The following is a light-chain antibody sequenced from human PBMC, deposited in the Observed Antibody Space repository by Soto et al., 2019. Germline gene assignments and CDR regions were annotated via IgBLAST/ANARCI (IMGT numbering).Light chain of an antibody. V-gene: IGLV2-8*01. CDR1: SSDVGGYNY. CDR3: SSYTDSNIVV. CDR2: EVN. Sequence: QSVLTQPPSASGSPGHSVTISCTGTSSDVGGYNYVSWYQQHPGKAPKLMIYEVNKRPSGVPDRFSGSKSGNTASLTVSGLQAEDEADYYCSSYTDSNIVVFGGGTQLTVL. J-gene: IGLJ2*01.